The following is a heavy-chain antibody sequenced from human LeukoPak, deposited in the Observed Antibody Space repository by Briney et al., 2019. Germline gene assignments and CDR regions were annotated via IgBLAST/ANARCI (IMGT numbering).Heavy chain of an antibody. CDR1: GFTFSSYA. CDR3: AKGAAGPNWFDP. Sequence: GGSLRLSCAASGFTFSSYAINWVRQAPGKGLEWVSGISGSGTNTYYADSVKGRFTISRDNSKNTLYLQMNSLGAEDTAVYYCAKGAAGPNWFDPWGQGTLVTVSS. J-gene: IGHJ5*02. V-gene: IGHV3-23*01. D-gene: IGHD6-13*01. CDR2: ISGSGTNT.